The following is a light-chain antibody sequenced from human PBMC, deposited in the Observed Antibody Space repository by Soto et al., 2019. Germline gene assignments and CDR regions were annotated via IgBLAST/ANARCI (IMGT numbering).Light chain of an antibody. J-gene: IGKJ1*01. V-gene: IGKV3-15*01. CDR3: QQYNDWPPT. CDR2: GAS. Sequence: EIVLTQSPATLSLSPGEGATLSCRASQSVSSSYIAWYQQRPGQTPSLLIYGASTRATGIPARFSGSGSGTEFTLSIGSLQSEDFAVYYCQQYNDWPPTFGQGTKVDIK. CDR1: QSVSSS.